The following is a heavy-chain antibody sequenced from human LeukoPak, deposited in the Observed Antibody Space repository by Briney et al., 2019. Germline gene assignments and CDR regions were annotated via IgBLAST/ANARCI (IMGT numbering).Heavy chain of an antibody. CDR2: IIPIFGTA. D-gene: IGHD5-12*01. CDR3: ARGVFATIIDY. V-gene: IGHV1-69*01. J-gene: IGHJ4*02. CDR1: GGTFSGYA. Sequence: ASVKVSCKASGGTFSGYAISWVRQAPGQGLEWMAGIIPIFGTANYAQKFQGRVTITADESTSTAYMELSSLRSEDTAVYYCARGVFATIIDYWGQGTLVTVSS.